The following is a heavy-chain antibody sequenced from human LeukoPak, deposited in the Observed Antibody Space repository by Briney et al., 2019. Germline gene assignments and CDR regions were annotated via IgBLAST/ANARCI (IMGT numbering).Heavy chain of an antibody. J-gene: IGHJ4*02. CDR3: ARGLRFLEPV. V-gene: IGHV4-34*01. D-gene: IGHD3-3*01. CDR2: INHSGST. Sequence: SETLSLTCAVYGGSFSGYYWSWIRQPPGKGLEWIGEINHSGSTNYNPSLKSRVTISVDTSKNQFSLKLSSLTAADTAVYYCARGLRFLEPVGGQGTLVTVSS. CDR1: GGSFSGYY.